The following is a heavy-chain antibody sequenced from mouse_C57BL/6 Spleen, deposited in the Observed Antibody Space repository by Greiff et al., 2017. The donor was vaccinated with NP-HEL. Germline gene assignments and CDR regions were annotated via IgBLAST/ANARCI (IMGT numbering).Heavy chain of an antibody. Sequence: QVQLQQPGAELVKPGASVKLSCKASGYTFTSYWMHWVKQRPGQGLEWIGMIHPNSGSTNYNEKFKSKATLTVDKSSSTAYMQLSSLTSEDSAVYYCARRRRTGTYAMDYWGQGTSVTVSS. CDR3: ARRRRTGTYAMDY. CDR2: IHPNSGST. V-gene: IGHV1-64*01. CDR1: GYTFTSYW. D-gene: IGHD4-1*01. J-gene: IGHJ4*01.